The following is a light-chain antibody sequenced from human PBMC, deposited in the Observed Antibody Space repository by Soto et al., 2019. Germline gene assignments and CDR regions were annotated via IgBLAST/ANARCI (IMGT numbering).Light chain of an antibody. V-gene: IGKV3-11*01. CDR2: DTS. Sequence: EIVLTQAPTTLSFSPGERATLSCRARQTVTKYLAWYQQKPGQAPRLLIYDTSNRATGIPARFSGSGSGTDFTLTISGLQPDDFAVYFCQQRSNWPFTFGPGTTVDFK. J-gene: IGKJ3*01. CDR3: QQRSNWPFT. CDR1: QTVTKY.